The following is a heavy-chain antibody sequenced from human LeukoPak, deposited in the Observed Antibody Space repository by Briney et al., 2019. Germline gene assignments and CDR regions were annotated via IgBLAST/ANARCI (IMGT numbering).Heavy chain of an antibody. J-gene: IGHJ6*02. CDR3: ARGLDAVYRYGMDV. Sequence: SETLSPTSAFSGGSISGGGYSWSWIPPPPGKGLGGIGYIYHSGSTYYNPSLKSRVTISVDRSKNQFSLKLSSVTAADTAVYYCARGLDAVYRYGMDVWGQGTTVTVSS. D-gene: IGHD2-2*01. V-gene: IGHV4-30-2*01. CDR2: IYHSGST. CDR1: GGSISGGGYS.